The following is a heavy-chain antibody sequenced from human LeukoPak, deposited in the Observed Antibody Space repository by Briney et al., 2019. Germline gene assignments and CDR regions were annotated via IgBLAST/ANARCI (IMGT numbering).Heavy chain of an antibody. Sequence: SETLSLTCTVSGDSISSGSYYWSWIRQPAGEGLEWIGRIYTSGTTNYNPSLESRVTISLDTSKNQFSLKLTSVTAADTAVYYCTRNYKRGWFDPWGLGTLVTVSS. J-gene: IGHJ5*02. V-gene: IGHV4-61*02. CDR3: TRNYKRGWFDP. CDR2: IYTSGTT. D-gene: IGHD3-10*01. CDR1: GDSISSGSYY.